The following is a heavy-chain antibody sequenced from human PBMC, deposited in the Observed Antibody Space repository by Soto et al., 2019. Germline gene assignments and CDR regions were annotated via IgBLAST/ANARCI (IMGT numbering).Heavy chain of an antibody. J-gene: IGHJ4*02. CDR2: ISGSGSRT. D-gene: IGHD4-17*01. CDR1: GFMFSSYV. Sequence: EVQLLESGGGLVQPGGSRRLSCAASGFMFSSYVMSWVRQAPGKGLERVSGISGSGSRTYYADPVKGRFSISSDNSKNTLFLQMTSLRVDDTAVYYCAVLTTVTGADYWGQGNLVLVPS. V-gene: IGHV3-23*01. CDR3: AVLTTVTGADY.